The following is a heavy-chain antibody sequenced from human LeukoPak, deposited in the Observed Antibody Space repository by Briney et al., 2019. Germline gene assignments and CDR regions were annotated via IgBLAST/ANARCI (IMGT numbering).Heavy chain of an antibody. D-gene: IGHD3-3*01. J-gene: IGHJ5*02. CDR3: ARRTQERITIFGVVTGGWFDP. CDR2: IYYSGST. CDR1: GGSISSSCYY. V-gene: IGHV4-39*01. Sequence: SETLSLTCTVSGGSISSSCYYWGWIRQPPGKGLEWIGSIYYSGSTYYNPSLKSRVTISVDTSKNQFSLKLSSVTAADTAVYYCARRTQERITIFGVVTGGWFDPWGQGTLVTVPS.